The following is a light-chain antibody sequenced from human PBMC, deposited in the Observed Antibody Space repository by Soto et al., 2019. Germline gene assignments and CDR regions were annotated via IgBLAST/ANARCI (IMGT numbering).Light chain of an antibody. Sequence: QSALTQPASVSGSPGQSITISCTGTSSDVGGYNYVSWYQQHPGKAPKLMIYDVNNRPSGVSDRFSGSKSGNTASLTISGLQAEDEADYYCNSYTSSSTLYVFGTGTKLTVL. J-gene: IGLJ1*01. CDR2: DVN. V-gene: IGLV2-14*01. CDR1: SSDVGGYNY. CDR3: NSYTSSSTLYV.